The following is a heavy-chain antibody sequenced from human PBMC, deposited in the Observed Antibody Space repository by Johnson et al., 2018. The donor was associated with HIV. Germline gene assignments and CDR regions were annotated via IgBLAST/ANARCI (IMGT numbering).Heavy chain of an antibody. CDR3: AKDLLESHLGGSASDI. Sequence: VPLVASGGALVQPGSSLRLSCAASGLRFDDYAMHWVRQAPGKGLEWVSGISWNSGSIGYVDSVKGRFTISRDNAKNSLYLQMNSLRPEDTALYYCAKDLLESHLGGSASDIWGQGTMVTVSS. CDR2: ISWNSGSI. CDR1: GLRFDDYA. J-gene: IGHJ3*02. V-gene: IGHV3-9*01. D-gene: IGHD3-10*01.